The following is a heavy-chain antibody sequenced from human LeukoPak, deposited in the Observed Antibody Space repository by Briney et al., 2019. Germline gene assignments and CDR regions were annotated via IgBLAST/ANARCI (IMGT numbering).Heavy chain of an antibody. D-gene: IGHD6-13*01. J-gene: IGHJ4*02. CDR2: IGGSGGST. CDR3: AARPLAAGVATPFDY. V-gene: IGHV3-23*01. Sequence: SCXASGFTFSXXGXSWVRQAPGXXXEXXXAIGGSGGSTYYVDSVKGRFTISRDNSKNTVFLQMDSLRAEDTAVYYCAARPLAAGVATPFDYWGQGTLVTVSS. CDR1: GFTFSXXG.